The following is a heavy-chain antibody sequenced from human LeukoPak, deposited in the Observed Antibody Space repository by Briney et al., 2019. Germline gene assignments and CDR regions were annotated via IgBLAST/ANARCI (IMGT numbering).Heavy chain of an antibody. CDR2: IRSKAYGGTT. V-gene: IGHV3-49*03. D-gene: IGHD4-11*01. CDR1: GFTFGDYA. J-gene: IGHJ4*02. CDR3: TRGDRPNDITVTPNPDY. Sequence: GGSLRLSYTASGFTFGDYAMSWFRQAPGKGLEWVGFIRSKAYGGTTEYSASVKGRFTISRDDSKSIAYLQMNSLKTEDTAVYYCTRGDRPNDITVTPNPDYWGQGTLVTVSS.